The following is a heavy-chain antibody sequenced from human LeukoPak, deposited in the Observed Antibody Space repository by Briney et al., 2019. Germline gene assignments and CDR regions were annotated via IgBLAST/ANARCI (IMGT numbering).Heavy chain of an antibody. Sequence: PSETLSLTCTVSGGSISSYYWSWIRQPPGKGLEWIGYIYYSGSTNYNPSLKSRVTISVDTSKNQYSLKLSSVTAADTAVYYCARHGSGSGFDWLYWFDPWGQGTLVTVSS. V-gene: IGHV4-59*08. J-gene: IGHJ5*02. CDR3: ARHGSGSGFDWLYWFDP. CDR2: IYYSGST. D-gene: IGHD3-9*01. CDR1: GGSISSYY.